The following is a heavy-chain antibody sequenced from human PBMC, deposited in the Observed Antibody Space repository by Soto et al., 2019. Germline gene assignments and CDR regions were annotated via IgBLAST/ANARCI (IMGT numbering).Heavy chain of an antibody. CDR1: GFTFSSYA. Sequence: EVQLLESGGGLVQPGGSLRLSCAASGFTFSSYAMSWVRQAPGKGLEWVSAISGSGISTYYADSVKGRFTISRDNSKNTLYLQMNSLSAEDTAVYYCAKEQKDSSSWSELNYWGQGTLVTVSS. CDR3: AKEQKDSSSWSELNY. D-gene: IGHD6-13*01. J-gene: IGHJ4*02. CDR2: ISGSGIST. V-gene: IGHV3-23*01.